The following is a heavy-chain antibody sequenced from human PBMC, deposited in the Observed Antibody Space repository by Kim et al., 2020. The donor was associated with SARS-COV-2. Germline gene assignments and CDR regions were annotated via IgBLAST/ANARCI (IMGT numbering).Heavy chain of an antibody. V-gene: IGHV3-30*18. CDR2: ISYDGSNK. CDR1: GFTFSSYG. CDR3: AKEFALWFGEHHHLDY. D-gene: IGHD3-10*01. Sequence: GGSLRLSCAASGFTFSSYGMHWVRQAPGKGLEWVAVISYDGSNKYYADSVKGRFTISRDNSKNTLYLQMNSLRAEDTAVYYCAKEFALWFGEHHHLDYWGQGTLVTVSS. J-gene: IGHJ4*02.